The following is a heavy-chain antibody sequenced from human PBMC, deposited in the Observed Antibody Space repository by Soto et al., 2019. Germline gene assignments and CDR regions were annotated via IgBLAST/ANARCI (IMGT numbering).Heavy chain of an antibody. CDR3: AKGSTEGYCSGGSCWYYYYYGMDV. V-gene: IGHV3-23*01. CDR2: ISGSGGST. CDR1: GFTFSSYA. J-gene: IGHJ6*02. Sequence: GGSLRLSCAASGFTFSSYAMSWVRQAPGKGLEWVSAISGSGGSTYYADSVKGRFTISRDNSKNTLYLQMNSLRAEDTAVYYCAKGSTEGYCSGGSCWYYYYYGMDVWGQGTTVTVSS. D-gene: IGHD2-15*01.